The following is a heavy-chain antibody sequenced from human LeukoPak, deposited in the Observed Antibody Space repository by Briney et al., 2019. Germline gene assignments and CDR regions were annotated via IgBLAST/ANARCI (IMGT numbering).Heavy chain of an antibody. CDR1: GFTFDDYG. CDR3: ARDIRGGYSYGLYYYHYYMDV. V-gene: IGHV3-20*04. J-gene: IGHJ6*03. Sequence: GGSLRLSCAASGFTFDDYGMSWVRQAPGKGLEWVSGINWNGGSTGYADSVKGRFTISRDNAKNSLYLQMNSLRAEDTALYYCARDIRGGYSYGLYYYHYYMDVWGKGTAVTVSS. D-gene: IGHD5-18*01. CDR2: INWNGGST.